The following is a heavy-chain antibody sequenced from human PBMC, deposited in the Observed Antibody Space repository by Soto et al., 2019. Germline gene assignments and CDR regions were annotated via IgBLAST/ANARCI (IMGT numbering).Heavy chain of an antibody. CDR1: GGSISTYH. Sequence: PSETLSLTCTVSGGSISTYHWSWIRQPPGKGLEWIGYMYHSGSTYYNPSLKSRVTISIDRSKNQFSLKLSSVTAADTAVYYYARVPDYWGQGILVTVSS. CDR3: ARVPDY. CDR2: MYHSGST. J-gene: IGHJ4*02. D-gene: IGHD2-2*01. V-gene: IGHV4-59*12.